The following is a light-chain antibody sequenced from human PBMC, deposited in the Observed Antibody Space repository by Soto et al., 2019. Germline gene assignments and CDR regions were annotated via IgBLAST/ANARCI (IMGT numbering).Light chain of an antibody. CDR1: QSVSSY. Sequence: EIVLTQSPATLSLSPGERATLSCGASQSVSSYLAWYQQKPGQAPRLLIYGASSRATGIPDRFSGSGSGTDFTLTISRLEPEDFAVYYCQQYGSSRTFGQGTKVDIK. V-gene: IGKV3-20*01. CDR2: GAS. J-gene: IGKJ1*01. CDR3: QQYGSSRT.